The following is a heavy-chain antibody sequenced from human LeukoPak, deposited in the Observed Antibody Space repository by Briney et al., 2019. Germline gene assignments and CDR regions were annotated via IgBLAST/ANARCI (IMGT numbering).Heavy chain of an antibody. D-gene: IGHD3-10*01. CDR1: GGSFSGYY. CDR3: ARGSSTYYYGSRSGLNAFDI. J-gene: IGHJ3*02. Sequence: PSETLSLTCAVYGGSFSGYYWSWIRQPPGKGLEWIGEINHSGSTNYNPSLKSRVTISVDTSKNQFSLKLSSVTAADTAVYYCARGSSTYYYGSRSGLNAFDIWGQGTMVTVSS. CDR2: INHSGST. V-gene: IGHV4-34*01.